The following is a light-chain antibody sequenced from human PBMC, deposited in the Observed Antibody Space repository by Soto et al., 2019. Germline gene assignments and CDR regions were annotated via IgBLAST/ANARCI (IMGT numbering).Light chain of an antibody. CDR1: QTVRNNY. Sequence: LLARSPGTQSLSLGQGGTLSCRDSQTVRNNYLAWYQQKPGQAPRLLIYDASSRATGIPDRFSGGGSGTDFTLTISRLEPEDFAVYYCQQFSSYPLTFGGGTKVDIK. V-gene: IGKV3-20*01. CDR2: DAS. CDR3: QQFSSYPLT. J-gene: IGKJ4*01.